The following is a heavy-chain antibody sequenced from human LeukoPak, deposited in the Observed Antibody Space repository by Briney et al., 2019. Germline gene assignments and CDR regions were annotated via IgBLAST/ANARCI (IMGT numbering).Heavy chain of an antibody. D-gene: IGHD2-8*01. Sequence: ASVKVSCKASGYMFTGYYMHWVRQAPGQGLEWMGWINPNSGGTNYAQKFQGRVTMTRDTSISTAYMELSSLRSDDTAVYYCARYSCPNGVCYYFDYWGQGTLVTVSS. J-gene: IGHJ4*02. CDR2: INPNSGGT. V-gene: IGHV1-2*02. CDR3: ARYSCPNGVCYYFDY. CDR1: GYMFTGYY.